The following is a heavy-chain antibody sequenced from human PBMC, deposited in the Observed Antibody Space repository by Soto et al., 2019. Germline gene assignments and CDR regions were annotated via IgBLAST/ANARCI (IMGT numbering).Heavy chain of an antibody. CDR3: ARHSLALRKNNWFDP. V-gene: IGHV4-4*02. CDR2: IYHTGNT. CDR1: GASISSSHY. Sequence: PSETLSLTCTVSGASISSSHYWTWIRQTPGKGLEWIGEIYHTGNTNYNPSLKSRVTLSLDKSKNQFSLRLRSVTAADTALYFFARHSLALRKNNWFDPWGQGIMVTVSS. J-gene: IGHJ5*02. D-gene: IGHD3-3*02.